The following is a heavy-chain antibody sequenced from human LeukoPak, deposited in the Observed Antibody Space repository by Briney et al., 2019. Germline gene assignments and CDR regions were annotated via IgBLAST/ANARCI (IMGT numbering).Heavy chain of an antibody. CDR2: INPSGGST. CDR1: GYTFTSYY. V-gene: IGHV1-46*01. J-gene: IGHJ3*01. Sequence: GASVKVSCKASGYTFTSYYMHWVRQAPGQGLEWMGIINPSGGSTSYAQKFQGRVTMTRDTSTSTVYMELSSLRSEDTAVYHCARSAGVWDVLDLWGQGTMVIVSS. CDR3: ARSAGVWDVLDL.